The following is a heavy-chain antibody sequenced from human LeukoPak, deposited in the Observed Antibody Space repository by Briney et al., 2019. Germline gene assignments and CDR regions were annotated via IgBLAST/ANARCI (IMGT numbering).Heavy chain of an antibody. CDR3: ATTRGIAVARFDP. D-gene: IGHD6-19*01. CDR1: GFTFSSYG. V-gene: IGHV3-30*03. CDR2: ISYDGSNK. J-gene: IGHJ5*02. Sequence: GGSLRLSCAASGFTFSSYGMHWVRQAPGKGLEWVAVISYDGSNKYYADSVKGRFTISRDNSKNTLYLQMNSLRAEDTAVYYCATTRGIAVARFDPWGQGTLVTVSS.